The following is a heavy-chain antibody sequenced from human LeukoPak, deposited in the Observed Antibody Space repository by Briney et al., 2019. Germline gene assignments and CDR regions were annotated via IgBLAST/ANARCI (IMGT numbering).Heavy chain of an antibody. CDR1: GYTFTSYD. J-gene: IGHJ4*02. CDR2: MNPNSGNT. V-gene: IGHV1-8*01. Sequence: ASVKVSCKASGYTFTSYDINWVRQATGQGLEWMGWMNPNSGNTGYAQKFQGRVTMTRNTSISTAYMELSSLRSEDTAVYYCARGKRSMVRGLKDSPSTYYFDYWGQGTLVTVSS. CDR3: ARGKRSMVRGLKDSPSTYYFDY. D-gene: IGHD3-10*01.